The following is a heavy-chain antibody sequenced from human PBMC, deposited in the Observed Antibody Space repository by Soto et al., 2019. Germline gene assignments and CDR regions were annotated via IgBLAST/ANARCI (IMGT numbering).Heavy chain of an antibody. V-gene: IGHV3-33*01. CDR3: ARSSGLGIDF. D-gene: IGHD6-19*01. J-gene: IGHJ4*02. CDR2: IWFDGSKK. CDR1: GFSFNTHG. Sequence: QVQLVESGGGVVQPGTSLRLSCAASGFSFNTHGMHWIRQTPAKGLEWVAVIWFDGSKKYYEDSVTGRFTISRDNSRSALYLEMDSLRVEDTGVSYCARSSGLGIDFWGQGTLVTVSS.